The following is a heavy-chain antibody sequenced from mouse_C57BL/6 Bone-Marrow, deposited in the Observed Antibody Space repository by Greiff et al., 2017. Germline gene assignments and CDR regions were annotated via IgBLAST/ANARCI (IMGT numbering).Heavy chain of an antibody. D-gene: IGHD1-1*01. J-gene: IGHJ3*01. Sequence: EVHLVESGAELVRPGASVKLSCTASGFNIKDDYMHWVKQRPEQGLEWIGWIDPENGDTEYASKFQGKATITADTSSNTAYLQLSSLTSEDTAVYYCTTWISLRFPRGFAYWGQGTLVTVSA. CDR2: IDPENGDT. CDR3: TTWISLRFPRGFAY. CDR1: GFNIKDDY. V-gene: IGHV14-4*01.